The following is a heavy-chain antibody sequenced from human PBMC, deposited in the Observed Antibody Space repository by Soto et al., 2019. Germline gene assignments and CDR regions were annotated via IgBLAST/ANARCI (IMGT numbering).Heavy chain of an antibody. CDR2: MNPGSGDT. CDR3: ARMATFGSLNWFDP. V-gene: IGHV1-8*01. Sequence: ASVKVSCKASGYSFTNNDVSWVRQATGQGLEWMGWMNPGSGDTGYAQKFRGRVTMTRDISTATAYMELSSLRSDDTATYYCARMATFGSLNWFDPWGQGTLVTVSS. D-gene: IGHD3-16*01. J-gene: IGHJ5*02. CDR1: GYSFTNND.